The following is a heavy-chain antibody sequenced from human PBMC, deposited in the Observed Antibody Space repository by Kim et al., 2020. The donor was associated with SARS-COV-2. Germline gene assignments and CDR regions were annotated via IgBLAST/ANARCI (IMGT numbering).Heavy chain of an antibody. D-gene: IGHD5-12*01. CDR3: ARDRRGYPFDD. V-gene: IGHV4-30-4*01. Sequence: SETLSLTCTVSGGSISSGNYYWNWIRQPPGKGLEWIGYIHYSGSTYYNPSLKSRVTISVDTSKNQFSLKLSSVTAADTAVYYCARDRRGYPFDDWGQGTLLTVPA. J-gene: IGHJ4*02. CDR1: GGSISSGNYY. CDR2: IHYSGST.